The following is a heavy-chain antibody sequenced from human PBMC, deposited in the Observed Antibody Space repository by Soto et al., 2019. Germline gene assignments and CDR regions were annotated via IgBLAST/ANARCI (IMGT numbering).Heavy chain of an antibody. CDR2: IYYSGTT. D-gene: IGHD3-10*02. CDR1: GGSISSSSYF. J-gene: IGHJ5*02. CDR3: ARVLFPNWFDP. Sequence: SETLSLTCTVSGGSISSSSYFWGWVRQPPGKGLEWIGSIYYSGTTYYNPSLKSRVTVSVDTSKNQFSLKLSSVTAADTAVYYCARVLFPNWFDPWGQGTLVTVSS. V-gene: IGHV4-39*07.